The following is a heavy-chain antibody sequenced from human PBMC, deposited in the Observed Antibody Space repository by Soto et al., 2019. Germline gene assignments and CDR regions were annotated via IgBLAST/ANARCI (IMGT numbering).Heavy chain of an antibody. D-gene: IGHD6-25*01. CDR3: AREAASGGWYDT. J-gene: IGHJ5*02. CDR1: GLTFGSYW. V-gene: IGHV3-7*01. Sequence: GGSLRLSCAASGLTFGSYWMSWVRQAPGKGLEWVANIKQEGSEKYYLDSVKGRFTISRDNAKKSLFLQMNSLRAEDTAIYYCAREAASGGWYDTWGQGSLVTVSS. CDR2: IKQEGSEK.